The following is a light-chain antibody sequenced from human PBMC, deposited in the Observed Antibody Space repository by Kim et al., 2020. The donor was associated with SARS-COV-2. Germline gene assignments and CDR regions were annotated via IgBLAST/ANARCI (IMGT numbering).Light chain of an antibody. CDR1: GSNIGSGYD. J-gene: IGLJ3*02. CDR2: RNN. CDR3: QSYDTSLSGWV. V-gene: IGLV1-40*01. Sequence: QSVLTQPPSVSGAPGRTVTISCTGRGSNIGSGYDVHWYQQLPGTAPKLLIYRNNNRPSGVPDRFSGSKSATSASLAITGLQAEDEADYYCQSYDTSLSGWVFGGGTKVTVL.